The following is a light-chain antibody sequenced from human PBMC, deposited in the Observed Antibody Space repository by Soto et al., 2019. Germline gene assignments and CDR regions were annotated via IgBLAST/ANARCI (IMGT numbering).Light chain of an antibody. CDR1: SSDVGGYNY. CDR3: SSYTSSSAYV. CDR2: DVS. V-gene: IGLV2-14*01. Sequence: QSALTQPASVYGSPGQSIPISCTGTSSDVGGYNYVSWYQQHPGKAPKLMIYDVSNRPSGVSNRFSGSKSGNTASLTISGLQAEDEADYYCSSYTSSSAYVFGTGTKVTVL. J-gene: IGLJ1*01.